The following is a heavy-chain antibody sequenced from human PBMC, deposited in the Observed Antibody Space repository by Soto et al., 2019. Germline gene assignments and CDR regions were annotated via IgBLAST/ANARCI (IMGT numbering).Heavy chain of an antibody. J-gene: IGHJ3*01. Sequence: ESGRGLVQPGGSLTLSCAASGFTFSSFWMTWVRQAPGKGLEWVANIKQDGSAKNYVDSVEGRFTVSRDNAKNSLYLQMNSLRVEDTAVYYCVRSQSAAYHAWGQGTMVIVSS. CDR3: VRSQSAAYHA. V-gene: IGHV3-7*01. D-gene: IGHD3-3*01. CDR1: GFTFSSFW. CDR2: IKQDGSAK.